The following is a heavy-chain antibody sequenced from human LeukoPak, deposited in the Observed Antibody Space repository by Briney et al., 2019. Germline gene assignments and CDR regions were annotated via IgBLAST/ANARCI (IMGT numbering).Heavy chain of an antibody. Sequence: ASVKVSCKASGYTFTGYYMHWVRQAPGQGLERMGWINPNSGGTNYAQKFQGRVTMTRDTSISTAYMELSRLRSDDTAVYYCARGRNYYDSSGRLDYWGQGTLVTVSS. V-gene: IGHV1-2*02. CDR2: INPNSGGT. D-gene: IGHD3-22*01. CDR1: GYTFTGYY. CDR3: ARGRNYYDSSGRLDY. J-gene: IGHJ4*02.